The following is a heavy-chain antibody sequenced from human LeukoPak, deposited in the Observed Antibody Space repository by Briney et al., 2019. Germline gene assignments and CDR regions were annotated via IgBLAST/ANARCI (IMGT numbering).Heavy chain of an antibody. CDR3: VRTMEIRYYYYGMDV. D-gene: IGHD3-16*01. CDR2: INPNSGGT. CDR1: GYTFTGYY. J-gene: IGHJ6*02. V-gene: IGHV1-2*02. Sequence: ASVKVSCKASGYTFTGYYMHWVRQAPGQGLEWMGWINPNSGGTNYAQKFQGRVTTTRDTSISTAYMELSRLRSDDTAVYYCVRTMEIRYYYYGMDVWGQGTTVTVSS.